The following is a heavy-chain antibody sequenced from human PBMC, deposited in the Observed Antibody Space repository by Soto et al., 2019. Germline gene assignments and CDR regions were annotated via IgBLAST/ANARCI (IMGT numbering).Heavy chain of an antibody. J-gene: IGHJ5*02. CDR2: INAGNGNT. Sequence: ASVKVACKASGYTFTSYAMHWVRQAPGQRLEWMGWINAGNGNTKYSQKFQGRVTITRDTSASTAYMELSSLRSEDTAVYYCASRKGAAGGGNWFDPWGEEPLVTVPS. CDR1: GYTFTSYA. D-gene: IGHD3-16*01. V-gene: IGHV1-3*01. CDR3: ASRKGAAGGGNWFDP.